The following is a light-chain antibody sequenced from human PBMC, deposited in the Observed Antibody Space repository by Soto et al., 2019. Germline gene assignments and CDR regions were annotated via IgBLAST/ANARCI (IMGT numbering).Light chain of an antibody. CDR2: EVT. V-gene: IGLV2-23*02. Sequence: QSALTQPASVSGSPGQSITISCTGADSDVGTYNLVSWYQQHPGNAPKLMIFEVTKRPSRVSNRFSGSKSGNTASLTISGLQAEDEADYYRCSYAGSSTWIFGGGTKLTVL. J-gene: IGLJ2*01. CDR3: CSYAGSSTWI. CDR1: DSDVGTYNL.